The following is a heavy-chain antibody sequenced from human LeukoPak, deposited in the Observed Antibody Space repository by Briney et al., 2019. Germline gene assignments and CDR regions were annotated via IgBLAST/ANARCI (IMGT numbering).Heavy chain of an antibody. Sequence: ASVKVSCKASGGTFSSYAISWVRQAPGQGLEWMGGIIPIFGTTNYAQKFRGRVTITADESTSTAYMELSSLRSEDTAVYYCARDHSSSWPRYFDYWGQGTLVTVSS. CDR3: ARDHSSSWPRYFDY. D-gene: IGHD6-13*01. CDR2: IIPIFGTT. J-gene: IGHJ4*02. CDR1: GGTFSSYA. V-gene: IGHV1-69*13.